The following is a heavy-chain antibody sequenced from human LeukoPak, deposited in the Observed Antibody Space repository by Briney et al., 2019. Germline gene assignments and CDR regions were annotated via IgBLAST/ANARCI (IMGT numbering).Heavy chain of an antibody. CDR3: ARGIAAAGQFDY. V-gene: IGHV3-74*01. Sequence: SGGSLRLSCAASGFTFSSYWMHWVRQDPGKGLVWVSRITSDGSGTTYADSVKGRFTISRDNAKNTLYLQMNSLRAEDTAVYYCARGIAAAGQFDYWGQGTLVTVSS. J-gene: IGHJ4*02. CDR1: GFTFSSYW. CDR2: ITSDGSGT. D-gene: IGHD6-13*01.